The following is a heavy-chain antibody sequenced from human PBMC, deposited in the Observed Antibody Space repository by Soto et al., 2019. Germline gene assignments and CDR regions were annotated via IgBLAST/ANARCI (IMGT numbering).Heavy chain of an antibody. CDR2: ISGSGGST. CDR1: GFTFSSYA. Sequence: GGSLRLSCAASGFTFSSYAMSWVRQAPGKGLEWVSVISGSGGSTYYADSVKGRFTISRDNSKNTLYLQMNSLRAEDTAVYYCAKPYYYDSSGYPPALDYWGQGTLVTVSS. V-gene: IGHV3-23*01. D-gene: IGHD3-22*01. CDR3: AKPYYYDSSGYPPALDY. J-gene: IGHJ4*02.